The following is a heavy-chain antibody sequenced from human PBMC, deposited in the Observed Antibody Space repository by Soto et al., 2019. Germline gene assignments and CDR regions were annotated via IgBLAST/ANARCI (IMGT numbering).Heavy chain of an antibody. V-gene: IGHV4-34*01. CDR3: TRSRWLHPPTRPDYYYYGMDV. Sequence: KTSETLSLTCGVFCGPFNGFYWSWIRQPPGKGLEWIGEINPGGSTHYNPSLRSRLTLSADTSRNQFSLRLSSVTAADTAVYYCTRSRWLHPPTRPDYYYYGMDVWGPGTTVTVSS. J-gene: IGHJ6*02. D-gene: IGHD6-19*01. CDR1: CGPFNGFY. CDR2: INPGGST.